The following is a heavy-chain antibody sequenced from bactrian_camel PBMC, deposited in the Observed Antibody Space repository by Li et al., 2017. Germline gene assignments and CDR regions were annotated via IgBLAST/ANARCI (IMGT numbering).Heavy chain of an antibody. D-gene: IGHD4*01. CDR1: GYTYSSYC. J-gene: IGHJ4*01. Sequence: HVQLVESGGGSVQAGGSLRLSCAASGYTYSSYCMGWFRQAPGKEREGVAAIDTSDFATYADSVKGPFTISHDNAKNTLYLEMNSLKPDDTAVYYCAADRNLIAAMSWCWGQGTQVTVS. CDR2: IDTSDFA. CDR3: AADRNLIAAMSWC. V-gene: IGHV3S26*01.